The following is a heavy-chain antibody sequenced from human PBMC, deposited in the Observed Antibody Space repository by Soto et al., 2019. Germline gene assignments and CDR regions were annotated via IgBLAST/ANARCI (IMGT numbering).Heavy chain of an antibody. D-gene: IGHD6-6*01. CDR1: GYTFTGYY. J-gene: IGHJ4*02. CDR2: VNPNSGGT. CDR3: ARSSSAGVDY. V-gene: IGHV1-2*02. Sequence: GASVKVSCKASGYTFTGYYMHWVRQAPGHGLEWRGWVNPNSGGTNYAQKSQGRVTMTRDTSISTAYMELSRLRSDDTAVYYCARSSSAGVDYWGQGTLVTVSS.